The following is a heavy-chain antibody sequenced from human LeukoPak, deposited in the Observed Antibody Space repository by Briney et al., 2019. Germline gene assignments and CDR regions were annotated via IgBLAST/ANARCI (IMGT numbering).Heavy chain of an antibody. CDR3: ARPPGMVRGVTADY. CDR2: IWYDGSNK. Sequence: GGSLRLSCAASGFTFSSYGMHWVRQAPGKGLEWVAVIWYDGSNKYYADSVKGRFTISRDNSKNTLYLQMNSLRAEDTAVYYCARPPGMVRGVTADYWGQGTLVTVSS. D-gene: IGHD3-10*01. V-gene: IGHV3-33*01. CDR1: GFTFSSYG. J-gene: IGHJ4*02.